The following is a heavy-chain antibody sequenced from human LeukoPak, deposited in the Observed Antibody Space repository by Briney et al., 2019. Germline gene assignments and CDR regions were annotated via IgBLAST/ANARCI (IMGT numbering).Heavy chain of an antibody. CDR2: IRSKANSYAT. V-gene: IGHV3-73*01. CDR3: TREKGYYYGMDV. J-gene: IGHJ6*02. CDR1: GFTFSGSA. Sequence: PGGSLRLSCAASGFTFSGSAMPWVRQASGKGLEWVGRIRSKANSYATAYAASLKGRVTIPRDDSKKTAHLQMNSLKPEDTAEYYCTREKGYYYGMDVWGQGTTVTVSS.